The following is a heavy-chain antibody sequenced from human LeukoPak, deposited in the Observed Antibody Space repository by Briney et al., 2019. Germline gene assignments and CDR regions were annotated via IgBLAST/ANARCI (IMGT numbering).Heavy chain of an antibody. CDR1: GGSISSSSYY. J-gene: IGHJ5*02. CDR3: ARAPYCSSTSCYLNWFDP. CDR2: IYYSGST. D-gene: IGHD2-2*01. V-gene: IGHV4-39*01. Sequence: PSETLSLTCTVSGGSISSSSYYWGWIRQPPGKGLEWIGSIYYSGSTYYNPSLKSRVTISVDTSKNQFSLKLSSVTAADTAVYYCARAPYCSSTSCYLNWFDPWGQGTLVTVSS.